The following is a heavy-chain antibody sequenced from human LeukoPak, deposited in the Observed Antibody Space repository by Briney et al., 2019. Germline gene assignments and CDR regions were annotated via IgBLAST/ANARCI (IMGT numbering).Heavy chain of an antibody. CDR3: ARPYCSGGSCHNWFDP. CDR2: IYTSGST. D-gene: IGHD2-15*01. V-gene: IGHV4-4*07. CDR1: GGSISSYY. J-gene: IGHJ5*02. Sequence: SETLSLXCTVSGGSISSYYWSWIRQPAGKGLEWIGRIYTSGSTNYNPSLKSRVTMSVDTSKNQFSLKLSSVTAADTAVYYCARPYCSGGSCHNWFDPWGQGTLVTVSS.